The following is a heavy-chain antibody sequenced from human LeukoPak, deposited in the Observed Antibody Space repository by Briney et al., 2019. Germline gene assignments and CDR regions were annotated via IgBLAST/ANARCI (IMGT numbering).Heavy chain of an antibody. D-gene: IGHD3-10*01. CDR3: ARITMVRGASDY. J-gene: IGHJ4*02. V-gene: IGHV3-21*01. Sequence: PGGSLRLSCAASGFTFSSYSMNWVRQAPGKGLEWVSSISSSSSYIYYADSVKGRFTISRDNAKNSLYLQMNSLRAEDTAVYYCARITMVRGASDYWGQGTLVTVSS. CDR1: GFTFSSYS. CDR2: ISSSSSYI.